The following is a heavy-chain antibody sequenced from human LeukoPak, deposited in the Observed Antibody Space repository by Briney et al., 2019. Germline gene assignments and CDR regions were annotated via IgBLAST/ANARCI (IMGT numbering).Heavy chain of an antibody. CDR1: GYSFTSYW. J-gene: IGHJ4*02. D-gene: IGHD3-10*01. CDR2: IYPGDSDI. CDR3: ARGLWFGEYPLFDY. Sequence: GESLKISCKGSGYSFTSYWIGWVRQMPGKGLEWMGIIYPGDSDIRYSPSFQGQVTISADKSISTANLQWSRLKASDTAIYYCARGLWFGEYPLFDYWGQGTLVTVSS. V-gene: IGHV5-51*01.